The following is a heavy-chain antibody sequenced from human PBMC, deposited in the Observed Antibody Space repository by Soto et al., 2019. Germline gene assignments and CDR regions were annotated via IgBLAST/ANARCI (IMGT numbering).Heavy chain of an antibody. D-gene: IGHD4-4*01. CDR1: GGSISSVDYY. CDR3: ARVDYSRKGFDP. J-gene: IGHJ5*02. CDR2: IYYSGST. Sequence: SETLSLTCTVSGGSISSVDYYWSWIRQPPGKGLEWIGYIYYSGSTYYNPSLKSRVTISVDTSKNQFSLKLSSVTAADTAVYYCARVDYSRKGFDPWGQGTLVTVSS. V-gene: IGHV4-30-4*01.